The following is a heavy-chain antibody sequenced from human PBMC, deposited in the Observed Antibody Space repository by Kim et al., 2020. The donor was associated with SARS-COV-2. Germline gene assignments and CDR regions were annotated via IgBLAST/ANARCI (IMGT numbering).Heavy chain of an antibody. CDR1: GFTFNTYP. Sequence: GGSLRLSCAASGFTFNTYPIHWVRQAPGKGLEWVAVISYDGSNEYYADSVRGRFTISRDTSKHTLYLQMNSLTTEDTATYFCARAIRQEYSFWSAYRGMIRPHSYYYGMDVWGQGTTVVVSS. D-gene: IGHD3-3*01. J-gene: IGHJ6*02. CDR2: ISYDGSNE. V-gene: IGHV3-30*17. CDR3: ARAIRQEYSFWSAYRGMIRPHSYYYGMDV.